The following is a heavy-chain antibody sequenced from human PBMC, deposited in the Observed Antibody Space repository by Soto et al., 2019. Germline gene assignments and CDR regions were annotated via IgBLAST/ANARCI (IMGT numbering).Heavy chain of an antibody. V-gene: IGHV4-31*03. CDR2: IYYSGST. Sequence: QVQLQESGPGLVKPSQTLSLTCTVSGGSISSGGYYWSWIRQHPGKGLEWIGYIYYSGSTYYNPSLTRRVTMALATPRNQFSLQLRSVAAAATSVYHCARSSPSTVTTFAYWGQGTLVTVSS. D-gene: IGHD4-17*01. CDR1: GGSISSGGYY. CDR3: ARSSPSTVTTFAY. J-gene: IGHJ4*02.